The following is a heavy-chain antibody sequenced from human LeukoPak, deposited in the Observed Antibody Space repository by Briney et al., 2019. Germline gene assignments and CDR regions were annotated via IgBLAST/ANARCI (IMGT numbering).Heavy chain of an antibody. V-gene: IGHV1-46*01. CDR2: INPSGGDT. J-gene: IGHJ4*02. CDR3: ARTYCAEDCSIRYFDY. Sequence: GASVKVSCKASGYILSSYNMHWVRQAPGQGLEWLGMINPSGGDTKYAQKFQGSVTLTRDKSTSTVYMELSSLTSDDTAVYYCARTYCAEDCSIRYFDYWGQGTLVTVSS. CDR1: GYILSSYN. D-gene: IGHD2-21*02.